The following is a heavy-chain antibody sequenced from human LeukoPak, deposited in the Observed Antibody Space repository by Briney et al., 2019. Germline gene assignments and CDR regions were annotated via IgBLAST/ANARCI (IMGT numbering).Heavy chain of an antibody. J-gene: IGHJ3*02. CDR2: LDYSGRT. Sequence: PSETLSLTCAVSGGSISSYYWNWLRQPPGKGLEWIGYLDYSGRTNYDPSLKTRVTISLDTSKNQFSLKLSSVTAADTAVYYCARARYVNSFYAFDIWGQGTLVTVSS. CDR1: GGSISSYY. D-gene: IGHD3-9*01. CDR3: ARARYVNSFYAFDI. V-gene: IGHV4-59*01.